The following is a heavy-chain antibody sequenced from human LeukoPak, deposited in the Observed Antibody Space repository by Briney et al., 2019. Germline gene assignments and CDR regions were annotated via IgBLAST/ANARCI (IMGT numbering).Heavy chain of an antibody. CDR2: IDWDDDK. CDR3: ARTGIAAPSSYYFDY. CDR1: GFSLSTSGLC. D-gene: IGHD6-13*01. V-gene: IGHV2-70*17. Sequence: SGPALVKPTQTLTLTCTFSGFSLSTSGLCVSWIRQPPGKALEWLARIDWDDDKFFSTSLKTRLTISKDTSKNQVVLTMTNMDPVDTATYYCARTGIAAPSSYYFDYWGQGTLVTVSS. J-gene: IGHJ4*02.